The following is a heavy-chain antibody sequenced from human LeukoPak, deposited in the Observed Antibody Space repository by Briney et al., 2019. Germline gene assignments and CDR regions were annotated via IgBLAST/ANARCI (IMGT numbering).Heavy chain of an antibody. CDR1: GGSISSYY. CDR2: ISYSGST. Sequence: SETLSLTCTVSGGSISSYYWGWIRQPPGKGLECIGSISYSGSTYYNPSLESRVTISVDTSKNQFSLKLSSVTAADTAVYYCARDPYSSGPWWFDPWGQGTLVTVSS. CDR3: ARDPYSSGPWWFDP. V-gene: IGHV4-39*07. J-gene: IGHJ5*02. D-gene: IGHD6-19*01.